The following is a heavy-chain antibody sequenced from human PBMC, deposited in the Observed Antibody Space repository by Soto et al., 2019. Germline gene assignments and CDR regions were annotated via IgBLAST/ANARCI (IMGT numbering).Heavy chain of an antibody. D-gene: IGHD3-9*01. CDR2: IWYDGSNK. J-gene: IGHJ6*02. V-gene: IGHV3-33*01. CDR1: GFTFSSYG. Sequence: PGGSLRLSCAASGFTFSSYGMHWVRQAPGKGLEWVAVIWYDGSNKYYADSVKGRFTISRDNSKNTLYLQMNSLRAEDTAVYYCAREWYYDILTGSLYYYYGMDVWGQGTTVTVSS. CDR3: AREWYYDILTGSLYYYYGMDV.